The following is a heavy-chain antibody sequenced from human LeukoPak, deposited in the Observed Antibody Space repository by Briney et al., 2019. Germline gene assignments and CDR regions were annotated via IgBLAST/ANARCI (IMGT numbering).Heavy chain of an antibody. J-gene: IGHJ6*02. Sequence: ASVKVSCKASGYTFTSYYMHWVRQAPGQGLEWMGIINPSGGSTSYAQKFQGRVTMTRDTSTSTVYMELSSLRSEDTAVYYCARDLMVATGNYYGMDVWGRGTTVTVSS. V-gene: IGHV1-46*01. CDR2: INPSGGST. CDR1: GYTFTSYY. CDR3: ARDLMVATGNYYGMDV. D-gene: IGHD5-12*01.